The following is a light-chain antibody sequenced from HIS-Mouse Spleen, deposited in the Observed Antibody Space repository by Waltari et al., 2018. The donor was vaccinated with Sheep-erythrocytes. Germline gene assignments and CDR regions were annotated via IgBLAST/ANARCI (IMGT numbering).Light chain of an antibody. V-gene: IGLV2-14*01. CDR3: SSYTSSSTLYV. CDR2: EVS. Sequence: QSALTQPASVSGSPGQSITISCTGTSSDVGGYNYVSWYQQHPVKAPKLMIYEVSHRPSRVSKRFSCSKSGNTASLTISGLQAEDEADYYCSSYTSSSTLYVFGTGTKVTVL. CDR1: SSDVGGYNY. J-gene: IGLJ1*01.